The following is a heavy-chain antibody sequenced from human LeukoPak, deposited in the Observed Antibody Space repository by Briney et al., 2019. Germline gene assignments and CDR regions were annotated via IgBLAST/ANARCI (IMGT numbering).Heavy chain of an antibody. J-gene: IGHJ3*02. Sequence: SETLSLTCTVSGGSISSSSYYWGWIRQPPGKGLEWIGEINHSGSTNYNPSLKSRVTISVDTSKNQFSLKLSSVTAADTAVYYCARGAGLWWLRGNAFDIWGQGTMVTVSS. V-gene: IGHV4-39*07. D-gene: IGHD4/OR15-4a*01. CDR2: INHSGST. CDR3: ARGAGLWWLRGNAFDI. CDR1: GGSISSSSYY.